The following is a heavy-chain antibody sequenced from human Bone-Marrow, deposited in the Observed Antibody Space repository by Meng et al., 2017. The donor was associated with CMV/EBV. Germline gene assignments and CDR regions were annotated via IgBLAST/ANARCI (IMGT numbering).Heavy chain of an antibody. Sequence: GESLKISCTASGFSVSSNYMNWVRQAPGKGLEWVSVIYSGGSTYYADSVKGRFTISRDNSKNTLYLQMNSLRAEDTAVYYCASQRGGHSGSYLLRAFDIWGQGTIVTVSS. D-gene: IGHD1-26*01. J-gene: IGHJ3*02. CDR3: ASQRGGHSGSYLLRAFDI. CDR1: GFSVSSNY. V-gene: IGHV3-66*02. CDR2: IYSGGST.